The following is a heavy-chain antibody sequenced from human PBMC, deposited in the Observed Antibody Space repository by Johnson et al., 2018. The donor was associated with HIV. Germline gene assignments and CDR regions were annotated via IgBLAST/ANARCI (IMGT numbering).Heavy chain of an antibody. Sequence: MLLVESGGGVVRPGGSLRLSCAASGSTFDDYGMSWVRQVPGKGLEWVSGINWTGGNTGYVYSVKGRFPISRDNAKKSLYLKMNSLRAEDTAVYYRARESDSSGYYSDAFDIWGQGTMVTVSS. CDR1: GSTFDDYG. CDR3: ARESDSSGYYSDAFDI. CDR2: INWTGGNT. V-gene: IGHV3-20*04. J-gene: IGHJ3*02. D-gene: IGHD3-22*01.